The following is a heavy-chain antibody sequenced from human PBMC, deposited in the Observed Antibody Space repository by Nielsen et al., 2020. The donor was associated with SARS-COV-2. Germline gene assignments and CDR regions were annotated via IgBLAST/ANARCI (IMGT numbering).Heavy chain of an antibody. CDR3: ARDKVVVVAATHDAFDI. D-gene: IGHD2-15*01. V-gene: IGHV1-46*01. CDR2: INPSGGST. J-gene: IGHJ3*02. CDR1: GYTFTTYY. Sequence: ASVKVSCKASGYTFTTYYMRWVRQAPGQGLEWMGIINPSGGSTSYAQKFQGRVTMTRDTSTSTVYMELSSLRSEDTAVYYCARDKVVVVAATHDAFDIWGQGTMVTVSS.